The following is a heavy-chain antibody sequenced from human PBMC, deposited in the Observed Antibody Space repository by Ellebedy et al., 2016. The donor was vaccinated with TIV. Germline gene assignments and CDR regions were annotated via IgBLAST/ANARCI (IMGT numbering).Heavy chain of an antibody. Sequence: MPSETLSLTCTVSSGSIGSYYWSWIRQPPGKGLEWIGYISYSGSTDYTPSLESRVTISLDMSKNQLSLNLSSVTAADTAVYYCARHRNTVLPSFDPWGQGTLVTVSS. CDR1: SGSIGSYY. J-gene: IGHJ5*02. D-gene: IGHD4-11*01. CDR2: ISYSGST. CDR3: ARHRNTVLPSFDP. V-gene: IGHV4-59*08.